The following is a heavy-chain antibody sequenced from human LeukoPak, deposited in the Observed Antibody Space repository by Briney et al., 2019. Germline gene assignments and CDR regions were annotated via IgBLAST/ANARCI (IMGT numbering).Heavy chain of an antibody. V-gene: IGHV3-30*18. Sequence: GRSLRLSCAASGFTFSTYGMHWVRQAPGRGLEWVAVISYDGSNKYCADSVKGRFTISRDNSKNTLYLQMNSLGAEDTAVYYCAKVFFSGSYYAASDYWGQGTLVTVSS. CDR3: AKVFFSGSYYAASDY. J-gene: IGHJ4*02. CDR1: GFTFSTYG. D-gene: IGHD1-26*01. CDR2: ISYDGSNK.